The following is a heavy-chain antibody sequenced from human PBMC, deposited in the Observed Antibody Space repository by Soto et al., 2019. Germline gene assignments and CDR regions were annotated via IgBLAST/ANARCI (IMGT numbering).Heavy chain of an antibody. Sequence: GGSLRLSCAVSGFTFSSYDLIWVRQAPGRGLGWVASIKQDGGDKYYLGDVKGRFTVSRDDAESSLSLHLNSLRAEDTAIYYCARARFRGMDVWGQGTTVTVSS. CDR1: GFTFSSYD. CDR3: ARARFRGMDV. D-gene: IGHD3-3*01. V-gene: IGHV3-7*01. J-gene: IGHJ6*02. CDR2: IKQDGGDK.